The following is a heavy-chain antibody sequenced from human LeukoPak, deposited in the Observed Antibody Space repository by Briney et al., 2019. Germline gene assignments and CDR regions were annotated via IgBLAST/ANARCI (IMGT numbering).Heavy chain of an antibody. CDR3: ARWGYYGSGRPSDY. J-gene: IGHJ4*02. Sequence: ASVKVSCKASGYTFTGCYMHWVRQAPGQGLEWMGWINPNSGGTNYAQKFQGRVTMTRDTSISTAYMELSRLRSDDTAVYYCARWGYYGSGRPSDYWGQGTLVTVSS. D-gene: IGHD3-10*01. CDR2: INPNSGGT. CDR1: GYTFTGCY. V-gene: IGHV1-2*02.